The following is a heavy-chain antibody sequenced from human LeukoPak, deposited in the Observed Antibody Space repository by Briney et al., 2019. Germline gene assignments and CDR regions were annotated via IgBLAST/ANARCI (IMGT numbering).Heavy chain of an antibody. J-gene: IGHJ1*01. CDR1: GGSISSYY. CDR2: IYYSGST. D-gene: IGHD3-16*02. Sequence: PSETLSLTCTVSGGSISSYYWSWIRQPPGKGLEWIGYIYYSGSTNYNPSLKSRVTISVDTSKNQFSLKLSSVTAADTAVYYCARMDYDYVWGSYRQTPPATFQHWGQGTLVTVSS. CDR3: ARMDYDYVWGSYRQTPPATFQH. V-gene: IGHV4-59*01.